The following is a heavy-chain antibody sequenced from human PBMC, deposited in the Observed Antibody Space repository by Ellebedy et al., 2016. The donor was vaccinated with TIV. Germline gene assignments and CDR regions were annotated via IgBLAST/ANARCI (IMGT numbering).Heavy chain of an antibody. CDR1: GFTFDDYA. CDR3: AKETGGSSWYQGFDY. V-gene: IGHV3-9*01. D-gene: IGHD6-13*01. J-gene: IGHJ4*02. CDR2: ISWNSGSI. Sequence: SLKISXAASGFTFDDYAMHWVRQAPGKGLEWVSGISWNSGSIGYADSVKGRFTISRDNAKNSLYLQMNSPRAEDTALYYCAKETGGSSWYQGFDYWGQGALVTVSS.